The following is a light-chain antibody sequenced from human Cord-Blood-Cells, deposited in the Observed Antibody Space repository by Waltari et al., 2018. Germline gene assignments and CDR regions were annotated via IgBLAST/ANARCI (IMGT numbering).Light chain of an antibody. J-gene: IGLJ3*02. Sequence: QSALTQPASVSGSPGPPITISCTGTSRDVGSYNLVSWYKQHPGKAPKLMIYEGSKRPSGVSNRFSGSKSGNTASLTISGLQAEDEADYYCCSYAGSSTSWVFGGGTKLTVL. CDR2: EGS. CDR3: CSYAGSSTSWV. CDR1: SRDVGSYNL. V-gene: IGLV2-23*01.